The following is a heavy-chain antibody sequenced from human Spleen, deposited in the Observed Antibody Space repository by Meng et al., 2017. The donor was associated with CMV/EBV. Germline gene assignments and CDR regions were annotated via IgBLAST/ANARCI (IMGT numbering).Heavy chain of an antibody. V-gene: IGHV3-53*01. CDR3: AKDGRSSPGWFEFDP. CDR1: GFTVSSDY. J-gene: IGHJ5*02. D-gene: IGHD3-10*01. Sequence: GESLKISCAASGFTVSSDYMSWVRQAPGKGLEWVSVIYSGETTYYADSVKGRFTISRDNSKNTLYLQMNSLRAEDAAVYYCAKDGRSSPGWFEFDPWGQGTLVTVSS. CDR2: IYSGETT.